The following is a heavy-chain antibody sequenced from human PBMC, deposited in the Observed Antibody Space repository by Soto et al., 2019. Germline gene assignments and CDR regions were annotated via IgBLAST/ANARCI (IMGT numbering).Heavy chain of an antibody. J-gene: IGHJ6*02. V-gene: IGHV3-30*18. D-gene: IGHD6-13*01. Sequence: QVQLVESGGGVVQPGRSLRLSCAASGFTFSSYGMHWVRQAPGKGLEWVAVISYDGSNKYYADSVKGRFTISRDNSKNTLYLQMNSLRAEDTAVYYCAKSNRPGYSSSWYFFGMDVWGQGTTVTVSS. CDR2: ISYDGSNK. CDR3: AKSNRPGYSSSWYFFGMDV. CDR1: GFTFSSYG.